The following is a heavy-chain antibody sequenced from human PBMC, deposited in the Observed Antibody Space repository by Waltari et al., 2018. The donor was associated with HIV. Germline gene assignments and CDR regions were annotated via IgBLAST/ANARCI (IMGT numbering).Heavy chain of an antibody. J-gene: IGHJ5*02. Sequence: QLQLQESGPGLVKPSETLSLTCTVSGGSISSSSYYWGWIRQPPGKGLEWIGSIYYSGGTCSHPSLRSRVTISVDTSKNQFSLKLSSVTAADTAVYYCAREGLTIFGVVIMDRNWFDPWGQGTLVTVSS. CDR2: IYYSGGT. CDR1: GGSISSSSYY. V-gene: IGHV4-39*07. D-gene: IGHD3-3*01. CDR3: AREGLTIFGVVIMDRNWFDP.